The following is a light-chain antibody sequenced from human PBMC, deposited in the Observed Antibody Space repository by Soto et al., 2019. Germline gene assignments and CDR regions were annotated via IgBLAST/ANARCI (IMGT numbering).Light chain of an antibody. V-gene: IGKV3-11*01. CDR1: QSLSSN. J-gene: IGKJ1*01. CDR3: QQCGNWPST. Sequence: IVLTQSPATLPLSTGETATLSCRASQSLSSNLAWYQQRPGQAPRLLIYDASSRATGIPDRFSGSGSGTDYTLTITTLEPEDFALYYCQQCGNWPSTFGQGTKVDIK. CDR2: DAS.